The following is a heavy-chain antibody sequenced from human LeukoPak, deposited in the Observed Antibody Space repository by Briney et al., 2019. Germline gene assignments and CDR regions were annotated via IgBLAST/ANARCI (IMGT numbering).Heavy chain of an antibody. Sequence: ASVKVSCTASGYTFTGYYMHWVRQAPGQGLEWMGWINPNRGGTNYAQMFQGWVTMTSDTSISTAYMELSRLRSDDTAVYYCARSGFGESLDYWGQGTLVTVSS. V-gene: IGHV1-2*04. D-gene: IGHD3-10*01. CDR2: INPNRGGT. J-gene: IGHJ4*02. CDR1: GYTFTGYY. CDR3: ARSGFGESLDY.